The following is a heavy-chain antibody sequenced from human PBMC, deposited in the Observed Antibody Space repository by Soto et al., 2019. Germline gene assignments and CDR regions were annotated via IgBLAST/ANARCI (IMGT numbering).Heavy chain of an antibody. V-gene: IGHV4-59*08. Sequence: QVQLQESGPGLVKPSESLSLTCTVSGGSISPYYWSWVRQSPGRGLERIGYVYYSGSTDYNPSLNSRVTIAVDTSKNHFSLKLTSVTAADAAVYYCARHAWESATYYFDYWGQGTLVTVSS. J-gene: IGHJ4*02. D-gene: IGHD1-26*01. CDR2: VYYSGST. CDR1: GGSISPYY. CDR3: ARHAWESATYYFDY.